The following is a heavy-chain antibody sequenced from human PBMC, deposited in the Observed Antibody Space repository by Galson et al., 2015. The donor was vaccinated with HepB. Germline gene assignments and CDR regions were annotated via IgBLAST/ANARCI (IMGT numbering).Heavy chain of an antibody. Sequence: SVKVSCKASGYTFTSYYMHWVRQAPGQGLEWMGIINPSGGSTSYAQKFQGRVTMTRDTSTSTVYMELSSLRSEDTAVYYCASESTYYYDSSGYYSFDYWGQGTLVTVSS. V-gene: IGHV1-46*01. J-gene: IGHJ4*02. D-gene: IGHD3-22*01. CDR2: INPSGGST. CDR3: ASESTYYYDSSGYYSFDY. CDR1: GYTFTSYY.